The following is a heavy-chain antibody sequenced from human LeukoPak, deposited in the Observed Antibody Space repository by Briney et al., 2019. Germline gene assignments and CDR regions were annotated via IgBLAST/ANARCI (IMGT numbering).Heavy chain of an antibody. CDR1: GFTFDDYG. Sequence: GGSLRLSCAASGFTFDDYGMNWVRQPPGKGLEWVCNINWNGGSTSYADSLKGRLTISRDNAKSSLYLQMNSLRAEDTAMYFCARRTPGDAFDVWGQGTLVTASS. J-gene: IGHJ3*01. V-gene: IGHV3-20*04. CDR2: INWNGGST. CDR3: ARRTPGDAFDV.